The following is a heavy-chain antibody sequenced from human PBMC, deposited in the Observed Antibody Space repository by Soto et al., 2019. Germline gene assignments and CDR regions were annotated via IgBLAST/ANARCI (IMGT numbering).Heavy chain of an antibody. D-gene: IGHD4-17*01. CDR1: GFTFRTYA. CDR3: ARGRAFTVTTCYDALDI. CDR2: ILFVGGRK. V-gene: IGHV3-30*04. J-gene: IGHJ3*02. Sequence: QVQLVESGGEVVQPGGSLRLSCEASGFTFRTYAIPWVRQAPGKGLEWVAVILFVGGRKNGADPVKGRFTISRDNSKNTMDLEMNSLRAKDSAVYYCARGRAFTVTTCYDALDIWGQGTMVTVSS.